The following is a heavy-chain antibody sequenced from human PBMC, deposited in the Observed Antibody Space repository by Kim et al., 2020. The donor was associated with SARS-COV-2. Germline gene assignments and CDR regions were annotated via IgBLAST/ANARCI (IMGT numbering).Heavy chain of an antibody. D-gene: IGHD2-2*01. V-gene: IGHV4-61*02. CDR2: IYTSGST. CDR1: GGSISSGSYY. J-gene: IGHJ5*02. Sequence: SETLSLTCTVSGGSISSGSYYWGWIRQPAGKGLEWIGRIYTSGSTNYNPSLKSRVTISVDTSKNQFSLKLSSVTAADTAVYYCARVDCSSTSCYRGGNWFDPWGQGTLVTVSS. CDR3: ARVDCSSTSCYRGGNWFDP.